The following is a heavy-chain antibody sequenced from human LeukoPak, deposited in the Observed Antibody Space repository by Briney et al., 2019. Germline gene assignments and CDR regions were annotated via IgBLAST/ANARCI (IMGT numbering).Heavy chain of an antibody. D-gene: IGHD2-21*02. CDR1: GFTFSSYS. V-gene: IGHV3-21*01. CDR2: ISSSSSYI. J-gene: IGHJ4*02. CDR3: ARGGSAVVVTARTRVFDY. Sequence: GGSLRLSCAASGFTFSSYSMNWVRQAPGKGLEWVSSISSSSSYIYYADSLKGRFTISRDNAKNSLYLQMNSLRVEDTAVYYCARGGSAVVVTARTRVFDYWGQGTLVTVSS.